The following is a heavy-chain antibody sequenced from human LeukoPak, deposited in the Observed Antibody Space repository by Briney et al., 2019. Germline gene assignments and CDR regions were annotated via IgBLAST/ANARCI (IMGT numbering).Heavy chain of an antibody. D-gene: IGHD3-22*01. J-gene: IGHJ6*02. CDR2: INHSGST. CDR3: ARRALITMIVVVQGGGMDV. V-gene: IGHV4-34*01. CDR1: GGSFSGYY. Sequence: PSETLSLTCAVYGGSFSGYYWSWIRQPPGKGLEWIGEINHSGSTNYNPSLKSRVTISVDTSKNQFSLKLSSVTAADTAVYYCARRALITMIVVVQGGGMDVWGQGTMVTVSS.